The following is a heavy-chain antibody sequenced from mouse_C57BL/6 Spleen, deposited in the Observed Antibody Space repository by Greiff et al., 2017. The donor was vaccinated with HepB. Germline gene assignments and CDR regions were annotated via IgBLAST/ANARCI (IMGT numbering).Heavy chain of an antibody. D-gene: IGHD2-1*01. CDR2: IDPSDSET. CDR3: ARGDYGNRAWFAY. J-gene: IGHJ3*01. V-gene: IGHV1-52*01. Sequence: QVQLKQPGAELVRPGSSVKLSCKASGYTFTSYWMHWVKQRPIQGLEWIGNIDPSDSETHYNQKFKDKATLTVDKSSSTAYMQLSSLTSEDSAVYYCARGDYGNRAWFAYWGQGTLVTVSA. CDR1: GYTFTSYW.